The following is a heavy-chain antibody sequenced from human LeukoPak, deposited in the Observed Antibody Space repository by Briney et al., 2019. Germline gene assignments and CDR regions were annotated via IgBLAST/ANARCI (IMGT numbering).Heavy chain of an antibody. V-gene: IGHV4-30-2*02. Sequence: SETLSLTCAVSGGSISSGGYSWSWIRQPLGKGLEWIGYIYHSGSTNYNPSLKSRVTISVDTSKNQFSLKLSSVTAADTAVYYCAREGEDWGAFDYWGQGTLVTVSS. J-gene: IGHJ4*02. D-gene: IGHD3/OR15-3a*01. CDR3: AREGEDWGAFDY. CDR1: GGSISSGGYS. CDR2: IYHSGST.